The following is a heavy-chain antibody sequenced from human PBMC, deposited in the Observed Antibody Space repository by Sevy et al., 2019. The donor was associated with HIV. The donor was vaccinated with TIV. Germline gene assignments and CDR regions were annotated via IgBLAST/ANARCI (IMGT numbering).Heavy chain of an antibody. CDR2: SSWNSGSI. Sequence: GGSLRLSCVASGFTFDDYAMHWVRQAPGKGPEWVSGSSWNSGSIGYAESVKGRFTISRDNAKNSLYLQMNSLRVDDTALYYCAKGIGYSNGWYSWFDSWGQGTLVTVSS. J-gene: IGHJ5*01. V-gene: IGHV3-9*01. D-gene: IGHD6-19*01. CDR3: AKGIGYSNGWYSWFDS. CDR1: GFTFDDYA.